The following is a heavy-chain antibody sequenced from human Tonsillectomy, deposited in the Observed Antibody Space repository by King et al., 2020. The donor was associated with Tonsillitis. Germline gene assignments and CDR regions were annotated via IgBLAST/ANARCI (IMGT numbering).Heavy chain of an antibody. V-gene: IGHV3-66*01. J-gene: IGHJ4*02. CDR2: LYIGGNT. CDR3: ARVSGTYRRAPFDY. Sequence: VQLVESGGGLVQPGGSLRLSCAASGFNVSSNYITWVRQAPGKGLEWVSVLYIGGNTFYADSVKGRFTISRDNSKNTVYLQMNSLRAEDTAVYYCARVSGTYRRAPFDYWGQGTLVIVSS. CDR1: GFNVSSNY. D-gene: IGHD1-26*01.